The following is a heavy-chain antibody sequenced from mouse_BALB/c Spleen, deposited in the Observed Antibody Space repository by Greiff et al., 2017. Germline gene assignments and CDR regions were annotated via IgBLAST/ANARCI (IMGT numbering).Heavy chain of an antibody. J-gene: IGHJ3*01. CDR3: ARRDSSGPFAY. CDR1: GFAFSSYD. Sequence: EVHLVESGGGLVKPGGSLKLSCAASGFAFSSYDMSWVRQTPEKRLEWVAYISSGGGSTYYPDTVKGRFTISRDNAKNTLYLQMSSLKSEDTAMYYCARRDSSGPFAYWGQGTLVTVSA. D-gene: IGHD3-2*01. CDR2: ISSGGGST. V-gene: IGHV5-12-1*01.